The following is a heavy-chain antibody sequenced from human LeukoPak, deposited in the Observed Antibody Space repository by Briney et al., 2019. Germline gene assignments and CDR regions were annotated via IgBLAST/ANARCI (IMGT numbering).Heavy chain of an antibody. CDR2: FDPEDGET. CDR1: GYTLTELS. D-gene: IGHD3-3*01. V-gene: IGHV1-24*01. CDR3: ATDLQIHYDFWSGYYSY. J-gene: IGHJ4*02. Sequence: ASVKVSCKVSGYTLTELSMHWVRQAPGKGLEWMGGFDPEDGETIYAQKFQGRVTMTEDTSTDTAYMELSSLRSEDTAVYYCATDLQIHYDFWSGYYSYWGQGTLVTVSS.